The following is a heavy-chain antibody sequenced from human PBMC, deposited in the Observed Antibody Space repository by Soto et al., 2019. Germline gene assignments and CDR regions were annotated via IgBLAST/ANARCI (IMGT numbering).Heavy chain of an antibody. J-gene: IGHJ4*02. CDR1: GYTFSSYG. D-gene: IGHD1-1*01. CDR2: IYIDDT. V-gene: IGHV1-18*01. Sequence: QVQLVQSGAEVKKPGASVKVSCKASGYTFSSYGFSWMRQAPGQGLEWMGWIYIDDTKYAQNFQGRVTMTTDTSTSTVYMELRSLRSDDTAMYYWARDRDWNLDYWGQGTLVTVSS. CDR3: ARDRDWNLDY.